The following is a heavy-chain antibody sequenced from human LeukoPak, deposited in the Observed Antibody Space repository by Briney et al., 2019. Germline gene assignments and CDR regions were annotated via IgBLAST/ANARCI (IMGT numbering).Heavy chain of an antibody. J-gene: IGHJ3*02. CDR1: GGSFSGYY. CDR2: INHSGST. Sequence: SETLSLTCAVYGGSFSGYYWSWIRQPPGKGLEWIGEINHSGSTNYNPSHKSRVTISVDTSKNQFSLKLSSVTAADTAVYYCARRSGQWLVRAGSFDIWGQGTMVTVSS. V-gene: IGHV4-34*01. D-gene: IGHD6-19*01. CDR3: ARRSGQWLVRAGSFDI.